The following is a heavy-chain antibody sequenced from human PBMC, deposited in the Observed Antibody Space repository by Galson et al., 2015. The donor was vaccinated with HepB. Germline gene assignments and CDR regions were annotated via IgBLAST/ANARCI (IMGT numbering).Heavy chain of an antibody. CDR3: ARDTRYPEEDRVSSLGDRIDY. CDR1: GFTFSTYT. J-gene: IGHJ4*02. V-gene: IGHV3-21*01. Sequence: SLRLSCAASGFTFSTYTMNWVRQAPGKGLQWVSSITSYWNHIYYADSVKGRFTISRDNAKNSLYLQMNSLRVEDTAVYYCARDTRYPEEDRVSSLGDRIDYWGQGTLVIVSS. CDR2: ITSYWNHI. D-gene: IGHD5/OR15-5a*01.